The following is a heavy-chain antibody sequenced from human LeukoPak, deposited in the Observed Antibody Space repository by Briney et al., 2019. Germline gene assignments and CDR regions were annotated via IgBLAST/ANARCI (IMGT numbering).Heavy chain of an antibody. CDR1: GDSISSYY. CDR2: IYHSGST. CDR3: ARSSSSWSSFDY. Sequence: PSETLSLTCTVSGDSISSYYWSWIRQPPGKGLEWIGYIYHSGSTNYNPSLKSRVTISVDTSKNQFSLKLSSVTAADTAVYYCARSSSSWSSFDYWGQGTLVTVSS. J-gene: IGHJ4*02. V-gene: IGHV4-59*08. D-gene: IGHD6-13*01.